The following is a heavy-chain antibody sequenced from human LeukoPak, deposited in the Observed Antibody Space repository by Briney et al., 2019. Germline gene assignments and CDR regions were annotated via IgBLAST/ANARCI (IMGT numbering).Heavy chain of an antibody. CDR2: IKEDGGEK. CDR1: GFTFSDYY. V-gene: IGHV3-7*01. CDR3: ARVLGCTNGVCHDAFDI. J-gene: IGHJ3*02. Sequence: GGSLRLSCEASGFTFSDYYMSWVRQAPGKGLEWVANIKEDGGEKFHVDSVKGRFTISRDNAKKSLYLQMNSLRAEDTAVYFCARVLGCTNGVCHDAFDIWGQGTVVTVSS. D-gene: IGHD2-8*01.